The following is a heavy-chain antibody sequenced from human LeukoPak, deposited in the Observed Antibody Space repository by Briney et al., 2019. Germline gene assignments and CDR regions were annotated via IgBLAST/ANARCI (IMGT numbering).Heavy chain of an antibody. D-gene: IGHD4-17*01. CDR3: ARGHRGGTVTTYYYYYYYMDV. V-gene: IGHV3-7*01. CDR2: IKQDGGEK. Sequence: PGGSLRLSCAASGFTFSNYWMNWVRQAPGKGLEWVANIKQDGGEKSYVDSVKGRFTISRDNAKNSLHLQMNSLRAEDTAVYYCARGHRGGTVTTYYYYYYYMDVWGKGTTVTVSS. J-gene: IGHJ6*03. CDR1: GFTFSNYW.